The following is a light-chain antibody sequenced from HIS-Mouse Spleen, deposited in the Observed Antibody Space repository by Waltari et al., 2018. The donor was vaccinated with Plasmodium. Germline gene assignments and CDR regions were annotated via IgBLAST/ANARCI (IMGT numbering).Light chain of an antibody. J-gene: IGLJ1*01. CDR2: EGS. CDR1: SSDVGSYNL. Sequence: QSALTQPASVSGSPGQSITISCTGTSSDVGSYNLVSWYQQHPGKAPKLMIYEGSKRPSGGSNRFSGSKSGHTASLTISGLQAEDEADYYCCSDAGSSTYVFGTGTKVTGL. V-gene: IGLV2-23*01. CDR3: CSDAGSSTYV.